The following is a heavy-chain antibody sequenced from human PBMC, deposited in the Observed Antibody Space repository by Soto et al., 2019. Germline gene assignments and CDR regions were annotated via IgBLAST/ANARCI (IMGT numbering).Heavy chain of an antibody. CDR1: GYTFTSYD. Sequence: ASVKVSCKASGYTFTSYDINWVRQATGQGLEWMGWMNPNSGNTGYAQKFQGRVTMTRNTSISTAYMELSSLRSEDTAVYYCARELVVPAAKNWFDPWGQGTLVTVSS. CDR2: MNPNSGNT. J-gene: IGHJ5*02. CDR3: ARELVVPAAKNWFDP. D-gene: IGHD2-2*01. V-gene: IGHV1-8*01.